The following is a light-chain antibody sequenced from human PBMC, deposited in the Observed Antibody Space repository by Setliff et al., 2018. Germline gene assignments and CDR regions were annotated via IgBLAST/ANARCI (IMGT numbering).Light chain of an antibody. CDR2: EVS. V-gene: IGLV2-14*03. CDR1: SGDIGSFTF. J-gene: IGLJ1*01. CDR3: SSYTSNGLYV. Sequence: QSALAQPASVSGSPGQSITISCTGSSGDIGSFTFVSWYQQYPDEAPKLIIFEVSDRPSGISDRFSGSKSANTASLTISGLQAEDEADHYCSSYTSNGLYVFGTGTKVTVL.